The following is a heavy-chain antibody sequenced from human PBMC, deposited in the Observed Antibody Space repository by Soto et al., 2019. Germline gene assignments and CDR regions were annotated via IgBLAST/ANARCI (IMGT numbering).Heavy chain of an antibody. CDR1: GYSISSGYH. J-gene: IGHJ5*02. Sequence: PSETLSLTCTVSGYSISSGYHWAWIRQPPGKGLEWLGSVHYSGNTYYNPSLKSRLTISVVKSKNQFSLNLSSVTAADTAVYYCARQDRVVAEGRWFDPWGQGTLVTVSS. CDR3: ARQDRVVAEGRWFDP. D-gene: IGHD2-15*01. CDR2: VHYSGNT. V-gene: IGHV4-38-2*02.